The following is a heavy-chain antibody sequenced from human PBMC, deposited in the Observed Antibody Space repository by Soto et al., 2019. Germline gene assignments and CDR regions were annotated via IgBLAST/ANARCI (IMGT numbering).Heavy chain of an antibody. CDR3: ARDQRGMGRGAALLWYGMDV. J-gene: IGHJ6*02. V-gene: IGHV3-21*01. Sequence: GGSLRLSCAASGFTFSSYSMNWVRQAPGKGLEWVSSISSSSSYIYYADSVKGRFTISRDNAKNSLYLQMNSLRAEDTAVYYCARDQRGMGRGAALLWYGMDVWGQGTTVTVSS. D-gene: IGHD3-10*01. CDR1: GFTFSSYS. CDR2: ISSSSSYI.